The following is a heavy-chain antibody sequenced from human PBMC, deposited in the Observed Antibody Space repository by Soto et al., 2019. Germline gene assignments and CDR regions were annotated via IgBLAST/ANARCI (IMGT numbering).Heavy chain of an antibody. J-gene: IGHJ4*02. CDR3: ARASYYDFWSGYPDY. D-gene: IGHD3-3*01. V-gene: IGHV1-3*01. Sequence: ASVKVSCKASGYTFTRYAIHWVRQAPGQRLEWMGWINAGNGNTKYSQKFQGRVTITRDTSASTAYMELSSLRSEDTAVYYCARASYYDFWSGYPDYWGQGTLVTVSS. CDR1: GYTFTRYA. CDR2: INAGNGNT.